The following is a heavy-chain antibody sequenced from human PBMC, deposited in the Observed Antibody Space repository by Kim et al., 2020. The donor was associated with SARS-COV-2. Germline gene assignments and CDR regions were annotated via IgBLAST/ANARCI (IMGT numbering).Heavy chain of an antibody. CDR1: GGSISGYY. CDR2: IFYSGGT. Sequence: SETLSLTCSVSGGSISGYYWSWMRQPPGKGLEWIGYIFYSGGTNYNASLKSRVTISVDTSKNQLSLTLSSVTAADTAVYYCARLGSPYYGSTASTGGMDVWGQGTMVTVSS. V-gene: IGHV4-59*13. D-gene: IGHD3-10*01. CDR3: ARLGSPYYGSTASTGGMDV. J-gene: IGHJ6*02.